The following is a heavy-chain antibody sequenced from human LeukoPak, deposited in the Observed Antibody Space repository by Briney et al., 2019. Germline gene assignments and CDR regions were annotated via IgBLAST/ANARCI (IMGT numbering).Heavy chain of an antibody. CDR1: GYSFISYW. D-gene: IGHD4-17*01. CDR3: ARSSDYGDQNDAFDI. V-gene: IGHV5-51*01. Sequence: GESLKISCKGSGYSFISYWIGWVRQMPGKGLEWMGIIYPGDSDTRYSPSFQGQVTISADKSISTAYLQWSSLKASDTAMYYCARSSDYGDQNDAFDIWGQGTVVTVSS. CDR2: IYPGDSDT. J-gene: IGHJ3*02.